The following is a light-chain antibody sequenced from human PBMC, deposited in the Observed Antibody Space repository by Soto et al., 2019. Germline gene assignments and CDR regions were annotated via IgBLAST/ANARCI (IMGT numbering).Light chain of an antibody. CDR1: QGITTD. J-gene: IGKJ2*01. CDR2: AAT. CDR3: PHYYTHPYT. Sequence: DIQMTQSPSSLSASVGDRVTITCRASQGITTDFAWYQQKPGKAPKRLIYAATSLQSGVPSRFSVSVSGTQFTLTISSLQPEDFSTYYYPHYYTHPYTFGQGTNLEIK. V-gene: IGKV1-17*01.